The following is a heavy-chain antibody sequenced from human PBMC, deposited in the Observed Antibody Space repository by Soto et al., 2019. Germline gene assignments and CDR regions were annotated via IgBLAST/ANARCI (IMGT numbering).Heavy chain of an antibody. CDR2: INHSGST. D-gene: IGHD3-9*01. V-gene: IGHV4-34*01. CDR3: ARHLGDYDILTGSNYYYYGMDV. Sequence: SETLSLTCAVYGGSFSGYYWTWIRQPPGTGLEWIGEINHSGSTNYNPSLKSRVTISVDASKNQFSLKLSSVTAADTAVYYCARHLGDYDILTGSNYYYYGMDVWGQGTTVTVSS. CDR1: GGSFSGYY. J-gene: IGHJ6*02.